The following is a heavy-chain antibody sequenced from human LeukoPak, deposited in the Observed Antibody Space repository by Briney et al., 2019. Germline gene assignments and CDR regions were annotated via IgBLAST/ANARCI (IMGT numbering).Heavy chain of an antibody. D-gene: IGHD3-22*01. CDR3: AEGEYYYDSSGYYRGYNWFDP. CDR1: GGTFSSYA. Sequence: SVKVSCKASGGTFSSYAISWVRQAPGQGLEWMGGIIPIFGTANYAQKFQGRVTVTADESTSTAYMELSSLRSEDTAVYYCAEGEYYYDSSGYYRGYNWFDPWGQGTLVTVSS. V-gene: IGHV1-69*13. CDR2: IIPIFGTA. J-gene: IGHJ5*02.